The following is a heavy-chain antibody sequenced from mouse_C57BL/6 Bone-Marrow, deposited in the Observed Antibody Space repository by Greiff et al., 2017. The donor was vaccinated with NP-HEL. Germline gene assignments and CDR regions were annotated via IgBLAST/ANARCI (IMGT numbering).Heavy chain of an antibody. CDR3: AREIYYYGSSYERGAMDY. D-gene: IGHD1-1*01. V-gene: IGHV1-76*01. J-gene: IGHJ4*01. Sequence: VQLQQSGAELVRPGASVKLSCKASGYTFTDYYINWVKQRPGQGLEWIARIYPGSGNTYYNEKFKGKATLTAEKSSSTAYMQLSSLTSEDSAVNFCAREIYYYGSSYERGAMDYWGQGTSVTVSS. CDR2: IYPGSGNT. CDR1: GYTFTDYY.